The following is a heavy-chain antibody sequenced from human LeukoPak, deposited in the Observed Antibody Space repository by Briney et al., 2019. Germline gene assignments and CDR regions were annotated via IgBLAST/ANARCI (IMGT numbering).Heavy chain of an antibody. D-gene: IGHD6-13*01. CDR3: AKARIAAAGTGAFDV. J-gene: IGHJ3*01. CDR1: GFTFSSYA. V-gene: IGHV3-30*04. CDR2: ISYDGSNK. Sequence: GGSLRLSCAASGFTFSSYAMHWVRQAPGKGLEWVAVISYDGSNKYYADSVKGRFTISRDNSKNTLYLQMNSLRAEDTAVYYCAKARIAAAGTGAFDVWGQGTMVTVSS.